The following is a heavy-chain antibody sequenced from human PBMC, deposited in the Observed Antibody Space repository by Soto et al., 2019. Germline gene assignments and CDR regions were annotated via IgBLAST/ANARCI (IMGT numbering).Heavy chain of an antibody. D-gene: IGHD5-18*01. J-gene: IGHJ5*01. CDR2: ISGSGDST. CDR3: AKAGVGGCRGWDTFNWFDS. V-gene: IGHV3-23*01. Sequence: PWGSMKLARAASGFILKSYAMDGVRQDKGKGLERVSGISGSGDSTYYADAVKGRFTISRDNSKNTLFLQMNSLRDDDGAVYYCAKAGVGGCRGWDTFNWFDSWGQGILVTVSS. CDR1: GFILKSYA.